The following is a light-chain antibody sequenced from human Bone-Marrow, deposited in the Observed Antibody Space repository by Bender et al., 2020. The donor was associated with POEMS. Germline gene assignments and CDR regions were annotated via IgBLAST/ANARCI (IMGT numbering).Light chain of an antibody. CDR3: CSYTGSVL. J-gene: IGLJ3*02. CDR1: NSNVGGYDY. Sequence: QSALTQPRSVSGSPGQSVTISCTGTNSNVGGYDYVSWYQQRPGKAPKLMIYDVSNRPSGVSNRFSGSKSGNTASLTISGLQAEDEGDYYCCSYTGSVLFGGGTKLTVL. V-gene: IGLV2-11*01. CDR2: DVS.